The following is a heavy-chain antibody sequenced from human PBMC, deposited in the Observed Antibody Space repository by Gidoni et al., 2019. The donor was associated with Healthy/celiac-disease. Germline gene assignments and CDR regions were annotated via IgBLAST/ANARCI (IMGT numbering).Heavy chain of an antibody. CDR2: ISYDGSNK. CDR1: GFPFSSYA. V-gene: IGHV3-30*04. Sequence: QVQLVESGGGVVQPGRSLRLSCAASGFPFSSYAMHWVRQAPGKGLEWVAVISYDGSNKYYADSVKGRFTISRDNSKNTLYLQMNSLRAEDTAVYYCARTIAARRVFDYWGQGTLVTVSS. D-gene: IGHD6-6*01. CDR3: ARTIAARRVFDY. J-gene: IGHJ4*02.